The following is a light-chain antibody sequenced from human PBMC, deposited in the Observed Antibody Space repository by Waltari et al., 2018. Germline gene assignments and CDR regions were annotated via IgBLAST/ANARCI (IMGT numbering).Light chain of an antibody. V-gene: IGKV1-5*03. CDR2: KAS. J-gene: IGKJ1*01. CDR3: QQYNGR. Sequence: DIQMTQSPSTLSASVGDRVTITCRASQSISNLLAWYQQKPGKAPKYLISKASNLESGVPSRFSGSGSGTEFTLTISSLQPDDFVSYYCQQYNGRFGQGTKVEMK. CDR1: QSISNL.